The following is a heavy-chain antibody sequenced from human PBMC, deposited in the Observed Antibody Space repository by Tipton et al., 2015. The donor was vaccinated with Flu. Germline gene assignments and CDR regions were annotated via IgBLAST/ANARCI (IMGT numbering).Heavy chain of an antibody. J-gene: IGHJ4*02. CDR1: GYTFTSYG. CDR3: ARPMVSPMEWEFDS. V-gene: IGHV1-18*01. D-gene: IGHD2-8*01. Sequence: QLVQSGAEVKKPGASVKVSCKASGYTFTSYGISWVRQAPGQGLEWMGWISVYNGNTNYAQKLQGRVTMTTDTSTSTAYMELRSLRSGDTAVYFCARPMVSPMEWEFDSWGQGPLVPVSS. CDR2: ISVYNGNT.